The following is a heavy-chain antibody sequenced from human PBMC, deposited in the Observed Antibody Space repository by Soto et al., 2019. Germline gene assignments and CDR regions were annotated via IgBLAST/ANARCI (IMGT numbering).Heavy chain of an antibody. V-gene: IGHV4-39*02. Sequence: QLQLQESGPGLVKPSETLSITCTVSGGSIISNNYYWAWIRQPPGKGLEWIGTIFHTGTTYYNASLRSRIAMSVDTSRNLLSLKLNSVIAADTAIYYCARLNKPGWFDSWGQGTLVIVSS. CDR1: GGSIISNNYY. CDR2: IFHTGTT. J-gene: IGHJ5*01. CDR3: ARLNKPGWFDS.